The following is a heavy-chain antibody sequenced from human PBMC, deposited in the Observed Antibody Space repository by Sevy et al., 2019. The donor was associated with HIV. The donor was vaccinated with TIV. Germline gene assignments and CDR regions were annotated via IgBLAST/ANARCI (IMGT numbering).Heavy chain of an antibody. CDR1: GYAFTTYW. Sequence: GESLKISCKGSGYAFTTYWIGWVRQTPGKGLEWMGIIYPGNSDTRYSPSFQGQVTISADKSIRTAYLQWSRLKASDSAMYYCVRHGTAATTMDYFDKWGQGTLVTVSS. D-gene: IGHD1-1*01. CDR3: VRHGTAATTMDYFDK. V-gene: IGHV5-51*01. J-gene: IGHJ4*02. CDR2: IYPGNSDT.